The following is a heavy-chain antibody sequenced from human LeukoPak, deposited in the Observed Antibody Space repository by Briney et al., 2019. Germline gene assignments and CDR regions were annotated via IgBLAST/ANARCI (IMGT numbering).Heavy chain of an antibody. V-gene: IGHV4-34*01. CDR1: GGSFSDYY. J-gene: IGHJ4*02. Sequence: SETLSLTCAVYGGSFSDYYWSWIRQPPGKGLEWIGEINHSGSTNYNPSLKSRVTISVDTSKNQFSLKLSSVTAADTAVYYCARGLTVRYYDSSGWFLYDYWGQGTLVTVSS. CDR3: ARGLTVRYYDSSGWFLYDY. CDR2: INHSGST. D-gene: IGHD3-22*01.